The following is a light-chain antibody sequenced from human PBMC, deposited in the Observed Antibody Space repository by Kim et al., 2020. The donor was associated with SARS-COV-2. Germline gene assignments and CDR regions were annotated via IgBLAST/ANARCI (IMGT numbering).Light chain of an antibody. Sequence: QSALTQPASVSGSPGQSITISCTGTSSDVGGYNSVSWYQQHPGRAPTLMIYDVTKQPSGVSHRFSGSKSGNTASLTISGLQAEDEADYYCTSYTSSRTWVFGGGTQLTVL. V-gene: IGLV2-14*03. CDR1: SSDVGGYNS. CDR3: TSYTSSRTWV. J-gene: IGLJ3*02. CDR2: DVT.